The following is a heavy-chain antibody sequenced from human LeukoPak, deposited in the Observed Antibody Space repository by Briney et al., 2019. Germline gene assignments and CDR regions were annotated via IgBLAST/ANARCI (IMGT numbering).Heavy chain of an antibody. J-gene: IGHJ4*02. D-gene: IGHD3-10*01. CDR3: ARVLFGDPWFTL. V-gene: IGHV3-7*01. CDR2: IKQDGSDK. Sequence: PGGSLRLSCEASGFIFSKYWMAWVCQAPGKGLEWVANIKQDGSDKYYEDSVKGRFNISRDNAKNSVFLQMNSLRAEDTAVYYCARVLFGDPWFTLWGQGTLVTVSS. CDR1: GFIFSKYW.